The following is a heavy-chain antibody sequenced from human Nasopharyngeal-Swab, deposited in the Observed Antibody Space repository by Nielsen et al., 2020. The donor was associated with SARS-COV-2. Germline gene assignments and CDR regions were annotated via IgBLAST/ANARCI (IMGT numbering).Heavy chain of an antibody. J-gene: IGHJ6*03. D-gene: IGHD2/OR15-2a*01. CDR2: IYYNGRT. Sequence: GSLRLSCTVSGDSMITNSWIWIRQPPGKGLEWIGHIYYNGRTNYTPSLKSRVTVSLDTSRNQFSLKLDSVTAADTATYYCARQNVLKHLEWTSTFYSYRIDVWGKGTTVTVSS. CDR3: ARQNVLKHLEWTSTFYSYRIDV. CDR1: GDSMITNS. V-gene: IGHV4-59*08.